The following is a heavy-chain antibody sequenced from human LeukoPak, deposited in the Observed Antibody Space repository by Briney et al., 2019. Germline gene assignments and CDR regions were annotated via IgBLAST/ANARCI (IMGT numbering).Heavy chain of an antibody. CDR2: ISDDETYK. D-gene: IGHD3-16*02. CDR3: AKGNYDYVWGSYREIDY. V-gene: IGHV3-30-3*01. Sequence: GRSLRLSCAASGFTFNSYSMHWVRQAPGKGLEWVTAISDDETYKFYADSVKGRFTISRDNSKNTLYLQMNSLRAEDTAVYYCAKGNYDYVWGSYREIDYWGQGTLVTVSS. J-gene: IGHJ4*02. CDR1: GFTFNSYS.